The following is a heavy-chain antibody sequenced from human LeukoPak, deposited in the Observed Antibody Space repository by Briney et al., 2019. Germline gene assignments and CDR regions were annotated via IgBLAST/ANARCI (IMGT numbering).Heavy chain of an antibody. CDR1: GGSINSYY. D-gene: IGHD6-6*01. Sequence: PSETLSLTCTVSGGSINSYYWSWIRQPPGKGLEWIAYIYYSGSTYYNPSLKSRVTISVDTSKNQFSLKLSSVTAADTAVYYCAREVIAARHRSPNWFDPWGQGTLVTVSS. J-gene: IGHJ5*02. CDR2: IYYSGST. V-gene: IGHV4-59*12. CDR3: AREVIAARHRSPNWFDP.